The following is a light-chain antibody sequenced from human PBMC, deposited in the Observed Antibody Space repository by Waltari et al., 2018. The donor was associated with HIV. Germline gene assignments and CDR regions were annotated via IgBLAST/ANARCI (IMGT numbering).Light chain of an antibody. CDR1: SPNIGAVYD. V-gene: IGLV1-40*01. J-gene: IGLJ1*01. CDR3: QSYDSSLSGYYV. CDR2: GNS. Sequence: QSVLTQPPSVSGAPGQRVTIPRTGPSPNIGAVYDVQWYQQLPGTAPKLLIYGNSNRPSGVPDRFSGSKSGTSASLAITGLQAEDEADYYCQSYDSSLSGYYVFGTGTKVTVL.